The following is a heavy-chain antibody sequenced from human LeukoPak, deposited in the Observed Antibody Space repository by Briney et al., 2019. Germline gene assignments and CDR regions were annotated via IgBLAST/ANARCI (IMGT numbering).Heavy chain of an antibody. CDR1: GGSISSYY. Sequence: PSETLSLTCTVSGGSISSYYWSWIRQPPGKGLEWIGYIYYSGSTNYNPSLKSRVTISVDTSKNQFSLKLSSVTAADTAVYYCARGEDRQQLVLFYWGQGTLVTVSS. CDR2: IYYSGST. CDR3: ARGEDRQQLVLFY. J-gene: IGHJ4*02. V-gene: IGHV4-59*01. D-gene: IGHD6-13*01.